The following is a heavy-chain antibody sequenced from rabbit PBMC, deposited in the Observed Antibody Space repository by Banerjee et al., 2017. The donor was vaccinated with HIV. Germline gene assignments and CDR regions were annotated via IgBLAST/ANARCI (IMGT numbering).Heavy chain of an antibody. V-gene: IGHV1S40*01. CDR2: IYAGSSGST. CDR1: GFDLSSYYY. Sequence: QSLEESGGGLVKPEGSLTLTCKASGFDLSSYYYMCWVRQAPGKGLEWIGCIYAGSSGSTYYASWAKGRFTISKTSSTTVTLQMTSLTAADTATYFCARGSWITYTNLWGPGTLVTVS. J-gene: IGHJ4*01. CDR3: ARGSWITYTNL. D-gene: IGHD2-1*01.